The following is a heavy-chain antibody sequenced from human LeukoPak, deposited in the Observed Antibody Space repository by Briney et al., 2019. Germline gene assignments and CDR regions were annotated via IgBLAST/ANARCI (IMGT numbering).Heavy chain of an antibody. D-gene: IGHD3-10*01. CDR2: IYYSGST. J-gene: IGHJ6*03. V-gene: IGHV4-59*12. CDR1: GGSISSYY. CDR3: ARGSYYYYYYMDV. Sequence: PSETLSLTCTVSGGSISSYYWSWIRQPPGKGLEWIGYIYYSGSTNYNPSLKSRVTISVDTSKNQFSLELSSVTAANTAVYYCARGSYYYYYYMDVWGKGTTVTVSS.